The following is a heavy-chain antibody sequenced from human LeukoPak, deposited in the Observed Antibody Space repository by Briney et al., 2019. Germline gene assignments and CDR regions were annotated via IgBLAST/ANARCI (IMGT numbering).Heavy chain of an antibody. Sequence: PSETLSLTCAVYGGSFSGYYWGWIRQPPGKGLEWIGEINHSGTTNYNPSLRSRVTISVDTSKNQFSLKLSSVTAADTAVYYCARGGIQLWSNNWVDPWGQGTLVTVSS. V-gene: IGHV4-34*01. D-gene: IGHD5-18*01. CDR2: INHSGTT. J-gene: IGHJ5*02. CDR3: ARGGIQLWSNNWVDP. CDR1: GGSFSGYY.